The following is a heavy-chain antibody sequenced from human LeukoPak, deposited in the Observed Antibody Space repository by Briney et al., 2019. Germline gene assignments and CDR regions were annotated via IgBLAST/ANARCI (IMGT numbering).Heavy chain of an antibody. CDR1: GFTFSSYA. D-gene: IGHD4-17*01. CDR2: ISYDGSNK. V-gene: IGHV3-30-3*01. J-gene: IGHJ4*02. CDR3: ARDPSVYGDLTSFDY. Sequence: QPGRSLRLSCAASGFTFSSYAMHWVRQAPGKGLEWVAVISYDGSNKYYADSVKGRFTISRDNSKNTLYLQMNSLRAEDTAVYYCARDPSVYGDLTSFDYWGQGTLVTVSS.